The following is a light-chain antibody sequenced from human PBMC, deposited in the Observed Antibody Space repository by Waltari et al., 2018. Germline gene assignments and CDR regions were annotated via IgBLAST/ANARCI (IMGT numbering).Light chain of an antibody. Sequence: QTVVTQEPSLTVSPGGTVTLTCASSTGAVTSGFYPSWFQQKPGQPSRALIYSTNNQHAWTPARFSGSLLGGKAALTLSGVQVEDEAEYYCLLYYGGAQVFGGGTKLTVL. CDR2: STN. V-gene: IGLV7-43*01. CDR1: TGAVTSGFY. CDR3: LLYYGGAQV. J-gene: IGLJ3*02.